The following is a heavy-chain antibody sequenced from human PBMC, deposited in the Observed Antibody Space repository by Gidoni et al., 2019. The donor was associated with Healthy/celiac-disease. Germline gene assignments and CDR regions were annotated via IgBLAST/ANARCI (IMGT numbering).Heavy chain of an antibody. CDR3: AKPVLDTGYSYGRVFDY. CDR1: GFPFGTYA. CDR2: ITGSGDST. Sequence: EVQLLEFGGGLVQPGVSLRLSLSAAGFPFGTYAISWVRQAPGKGLEWVSLITGSGDSTYYADSVRGRFTISRDNSKNTLYLHMNSLRAEDTAVYYCAKPVLDTGYSYGRVFDYWGQGTLVTVSS. D-gene: IGHD5-18*01. V-gene: IGHV3-23*01. J-gene: IGHJ4*02.